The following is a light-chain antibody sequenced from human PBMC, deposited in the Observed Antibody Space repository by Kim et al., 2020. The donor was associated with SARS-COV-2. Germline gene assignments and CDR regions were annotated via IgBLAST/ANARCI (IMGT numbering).Light chain of an antibody. CDR3: HQYGSSPRT. CDR2: EAS. CDR1: QSISNRY. Sequence: SPGERATLSCRASQSISNRYLAWYQQKPGQAPRLVIYEASSRATGIPDRFSGSGSGTDFTLTISKVEPEDFAVYSCHQYGSSPRTFGQGTKVDIK. V-gene: IGKV3-20*01. J-gene: IGKJ1*01.